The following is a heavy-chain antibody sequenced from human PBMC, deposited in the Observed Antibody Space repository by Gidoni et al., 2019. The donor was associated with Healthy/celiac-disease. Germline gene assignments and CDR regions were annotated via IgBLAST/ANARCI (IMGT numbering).Heavy chain of an antibody. CDR2: IYHSGST. CDR3: VDDYVWGSAIGY. V-gene: IGHV4-38-2*01. Sequence: QVQLQESGPGLVKPSETLSLTCAVSGYSISSGYYWGWIRQPPGKGLEWIGSIYHSGSTYYNPSLKSRVTISVDTSKNQFSLKLSSVTAADTAVYYCVDDYVWGSAIGYWGQGTLVTVSS. J-gene: IGHJ4*02. D-gene: IGHD3-16*01. CDR1: GYSISSGYY.